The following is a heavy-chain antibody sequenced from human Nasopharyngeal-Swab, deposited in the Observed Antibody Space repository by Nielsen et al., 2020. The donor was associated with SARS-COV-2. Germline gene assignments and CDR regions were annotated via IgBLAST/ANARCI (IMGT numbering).Heavy chain of an antibody. CDR1: GGTFSSYA. CDR3: ARSAEDYYDSSGYYPVDY. CDR2: IIPIFGTA. D-gene: IGHD3-22*01. Sequence: SVNVSCKASGGTFSSYAISWVRQAPGQGLEWMGGIIPIFGTANYAQKFQGRVTITADESTSTAYMELSSLRSEDTAVYYCARSAEDYYDSSGYYPVDYWGQGTLVTVSS. V-gene: IGHV1-69*13. J-gene: IGHJ4*02.